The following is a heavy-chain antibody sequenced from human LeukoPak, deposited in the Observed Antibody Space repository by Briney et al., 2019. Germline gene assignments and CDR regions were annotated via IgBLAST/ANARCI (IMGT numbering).Heavy chain of an antibody. CDR3: ATRSSTLAAARCFDD. D-gene: IGHD6-6*01. J-gene: IGHJ4*03. CDR1: GESFSAYF. CDR2: IDHRGSS. Sequence: SETLSLTCAVHGESFSAYFWSWIRQVPGKGLGWIGEIDHRGSSNYNPPLKSRATISVDTSKNHFSLSLTSVTAADTAVYYCATRSSTLAAARCFDDWGQGTVVTVSS. V-gene: IGHV4-34*01.